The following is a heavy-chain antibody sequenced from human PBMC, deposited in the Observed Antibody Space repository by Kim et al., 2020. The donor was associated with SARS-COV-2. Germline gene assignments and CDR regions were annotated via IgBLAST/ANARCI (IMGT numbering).Heavy chain of an antibody. Sequence: GGSLRLSCAASGFTFSTYDMHWVRQSTGKGLEWVSGIGTAGDTYYPDSVKGRFTISRENAKNSLYLQMNSLRAGDTAVYYCARAMLRGVIIGAYDMWGQGTMVTVSS. V-gene: IGHV3-13*01. CDR3: ARAMLRGVIIGAYDM. CDR1: GFTFSTYD. CDR2: IGTAGDT. J-gene: IGHJ3*02. D-gene: IGHD3-10*01.